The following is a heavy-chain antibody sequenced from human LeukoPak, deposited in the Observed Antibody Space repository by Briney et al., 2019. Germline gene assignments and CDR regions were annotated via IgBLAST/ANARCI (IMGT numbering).Heavy chain of an antibody. D-gene: IGHD3-22*01. CDR2: IYSGGST. V-gene: IGHV3-53*01. J-gene: IGHJ4*02. CDR3: ARAAYCDSSHDY. CDR1: GFTVSSNY. Sequence: GGSLRLSCAASGFTVSSNYMSWVRQAPGKGLEWVSVIYSGGSTYYADSVKGRFTISRDNSKNTLYLQMNSLRAEDTAVYYCARAAYCDSSHDYWGQGTLVTVSS.